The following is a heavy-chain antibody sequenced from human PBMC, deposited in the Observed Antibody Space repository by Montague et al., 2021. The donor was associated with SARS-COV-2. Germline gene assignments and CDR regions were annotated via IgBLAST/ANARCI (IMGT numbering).Heavy chain of an antibody. CDR1: GGSFGDDH. CDR3: ARGHLSVSMIVVVFTSASYYFDY. D-gene: IGHD3-22*01. CDR2: IKQSGST. J-gene: IGHJ4*02. Sequence: SETLSLTCGVYGGSFGDDHWSWIRQPPGEGLEWIGDIKQSGSTXXXPSXXXRVTISVDTSRNQFSLKLTSVTAADTAVYFCARGHLSVSMIVVVFTSASYYFDYWGQGALVTVSS. V-gene: IGHV4-34*01.